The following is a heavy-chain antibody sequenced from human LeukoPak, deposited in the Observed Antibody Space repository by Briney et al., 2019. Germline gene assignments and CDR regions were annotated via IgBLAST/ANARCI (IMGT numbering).Heavy chain of an antibody. CDR2: IKQDGSEK. D-gene: IGHD3-22*01. V-gene: IGHV3-7*01. Sequence: PGGSLRLSCAASGFTFSSYWMSWVRQAPGKGLEWVANIKQDGSEKYYVDSVKGRFTISRDNAKNSLYLQMNSLRAEDTAVYYCARIPFGGDSSGYYYHYYFDYWGQGTLVTVSS. CDR3: ARIPFGGDSSGYYYHYYFDY. J-gene: IGHJ4*02. CDR1: GFTFSSYW.